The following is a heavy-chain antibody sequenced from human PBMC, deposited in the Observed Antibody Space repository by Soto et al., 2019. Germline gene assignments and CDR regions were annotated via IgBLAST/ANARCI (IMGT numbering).Heavy chain of an antibody. V-gene: IGHV5-51*01. J-gene: IGHJ6*02. CDR2: IYPGDSDT. CDR1: GYSFTSYW. CDR3: ARLGDGEVAAATDYCCYGMDV. Sequence: GESLKISCKGSGYSFTSYWIGWVRQMPGKGLEWMGIIYPGDSDTRYSPSFQGQVTISADKSISTAYLQWSSLKASDTAMYYCARLGDGEVAAATDYCCYGMDVWGQGTTVTVSS. D-gene: IGHD6-13*01.